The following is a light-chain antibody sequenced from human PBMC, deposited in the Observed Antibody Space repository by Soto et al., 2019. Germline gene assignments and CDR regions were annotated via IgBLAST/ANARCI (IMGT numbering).Light chain of an antibody. V-gene: IGKV3-11*01. CDR2: GAS. Sequence: EIVMTQSPATLSVSPGERATLSCRASQSFSSNLAWYQQKPGQAPRLLIYGASTRATGIPDRFSGSGSGTDFTLTISSLEPEDFAVYYCQQRSNWPPSITFGQGTRLEIK. CDR3: QQRSNWPPSIT. CDR1: QSFSSN. J-gene: IGKJ5*01.